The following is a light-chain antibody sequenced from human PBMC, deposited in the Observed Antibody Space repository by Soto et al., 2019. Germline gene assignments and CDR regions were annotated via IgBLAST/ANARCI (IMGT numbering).Light chain of an antibody. CDR3: QQFGSSPLT. J-gene: IGKJ4*01. CDR2: GAS. CDR1: QSVRSSY. V-gene: IGKV3-20*01. Sequence: EILLTQSPGTLSLSPGERATLSCRASQSVRSSYLAWYQQKPGQAPRLLIYGASSRATGIPDRFSGSGSGTDFTLTINRLEPEDFAVYYCQQFGSSPLTFGGGTKVDI.